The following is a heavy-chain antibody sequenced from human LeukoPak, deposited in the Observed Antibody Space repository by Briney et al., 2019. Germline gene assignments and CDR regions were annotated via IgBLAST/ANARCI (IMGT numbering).Heavy chain of an antibody. Sequence: GGSLRLSCAASGFTFSTYWMYWVRQAPGKGLEWVGRSRNKANSYSTAYAASVKGRFIISRDDSKNSVYLQMNSLKTEDTAVYYCARANREAGYSLDYWGQGTLVTVSS. CDR3: ARANREAGYSLDY. CDR1: GFTFSTYW. CDR2: SRNKANSYST. V-gene: IGHV3-72*01. D-gene: IGHD3-22*01. J-gene: IGHJ4*02.